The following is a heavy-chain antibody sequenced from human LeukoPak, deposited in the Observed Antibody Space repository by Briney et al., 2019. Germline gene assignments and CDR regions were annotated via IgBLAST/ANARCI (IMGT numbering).Heavy chain of an antibody. V-gene: IGHV3-30*04. D-gene: IGHD2-21*02. CDR3: ARDLFVKVVVTALGAFDI. CDR2: VSYDGNKE. J-gene: IGHJ3*02. CDR1: GFTFSNFA. Sequence: GGSLRLSCAASGFTFSNFAMHWVRQAPGKGLEWVAVVSYDGNKEYYTDSVKGRFTISRDNSKNTLYLQMNSLRAEDTAVYYCARDLFVKVVVTALGAFDIWGQGTMVTVSS.